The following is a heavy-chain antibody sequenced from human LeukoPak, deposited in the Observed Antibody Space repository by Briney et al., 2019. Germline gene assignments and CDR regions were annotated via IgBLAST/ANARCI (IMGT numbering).Heavy chain of an antibody. J-gene: IGHJ6*03. V-gene: IGHV3-21*01. D-gene: IGHD4-17*01. CDR3: ARDPSDYDGTYYYYYMDV. CDR2: ISSSSSYI. Sequence: PGGSLRLSCAASGFTFDDYGMSWVRQAPGKGLEWVSSISSSSSYIYYADSVKGRFTISRDNAKNSLYLQMNSLRAEDTAVYYCARDPSDYDGTYYYYYMDVWGKGTTVTVSS. CDR1: GFTFDDYG.